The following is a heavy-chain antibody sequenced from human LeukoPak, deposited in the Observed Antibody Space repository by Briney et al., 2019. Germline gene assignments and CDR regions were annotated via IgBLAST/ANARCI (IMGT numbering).Heavy chain of an antibody. CDR1: GVSISSYY. V-gene: IGHV4-59*01. CDR3: ARRKNWNYEGFDP. CDR2: IYYSGST. J-gene: IGHJ5*02. D-gene: IGHD1-7*01. Sequence: SETLSLTCTVSGVSISSYYWSWIRQPPGKGLEWIGYIYYSGSTNYNPSLKSRVTISVDTSKNQFSLKLSSVTAADTAVYYCARRKNWNYEGFDPWGQGTLVTVSS.